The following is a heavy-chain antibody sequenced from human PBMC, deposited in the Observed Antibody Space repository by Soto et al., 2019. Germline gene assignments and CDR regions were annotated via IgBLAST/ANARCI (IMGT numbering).Heavy chain of an antibody. CDR2: ISGYNGNT. CDR3: ASASPAHYFDN. Sequence: GASVKVSCKASGYTFTSYGVSWVRQAPGQGLEWMGWISGYNGNTNYGQKFQSRVTLTRDTSSNTAFMEVANLRSDDTAIYSCASASPAHYFDNWGLGTLVTVSS. CDR1: GYTFTSYG. V-gene: IGHV1-18*04. J-gene: IGHJ4*02.